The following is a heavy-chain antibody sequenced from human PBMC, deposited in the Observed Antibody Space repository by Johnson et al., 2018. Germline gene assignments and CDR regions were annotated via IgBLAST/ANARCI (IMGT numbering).Heavy chain of an antibody. CDR1: GFTFSSYW. V-gene: IGHV3-7*01. J-gene: IGHJ6*02. D-gene: IGHD6-6*01. Sequence: EVQLVESGGGLVQPGGSLRLSCAASGFTFSSYWMSWVRQAPGKGLEWVANIKQDGSEKYYVDSVKGRFTISRDNAKNSLYLQMNSLRAEDTAVYYCARCSSLGYYYGMDVWGQGTTVTVSS. CDR2: IKQDGSEK. CDR3: ARCSSLGYYYGMDV.